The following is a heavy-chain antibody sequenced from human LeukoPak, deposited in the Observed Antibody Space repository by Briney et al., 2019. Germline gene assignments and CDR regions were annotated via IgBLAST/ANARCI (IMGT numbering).Heavy chain of an antibody. V-gene: IGHV3-48*01. J-gene: IGHJ4*02. CDR2: ISSSSSTI. D-gene: IGHD2-15*01. CDR3: ARGRYCSGGSCQRLDY. Sequence: GGSLRLSCAASGFTFSSYSMNWVRQAPGKGLEWVSYISSSSSTIYYADSVKGRFTISRDNAKNSLYLQMNSLRAEDTAVYYCARGRYCSGGSCQRLDYWGQGTLVTVSS. CDR1: GFTFSSYS.